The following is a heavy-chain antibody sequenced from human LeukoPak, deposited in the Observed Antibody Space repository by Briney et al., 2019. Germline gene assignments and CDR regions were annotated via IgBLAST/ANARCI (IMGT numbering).Heavy chain of an antibody. D-gene: IGHD3-16*02. V-gene: IGHV4-34*01. CDR2: INHSGST. Sequence: PSETLSITCAVYGGSFSGYYWSWIRQPPGKGLEWIGEINHSGSTNYNPSLKSRVTISVDTSKNQFSLKLSSVTAADTAVYYCATNYVWGSYRTYDYWGQGTLVTVSS. CDR3: ATNYVWGSYRTYDY. J-gene: IGHJ4*02. CDR1: GGSFSGYY.